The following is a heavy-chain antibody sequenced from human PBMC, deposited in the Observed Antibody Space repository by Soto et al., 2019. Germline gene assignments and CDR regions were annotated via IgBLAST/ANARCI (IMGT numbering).Heavy chain of an antibody. CDR1: GFTFSSYA. D-gene: IGHD6-6*01. CDR3: AKSFRIAARPFLGSGWFDP. Sequence: VGSLRLSCAASGFTFSSYAMSWVRQAPGKGLEWVSAISGSGGSTYYADSVKGRFTISRDNSKNTLYLQMNSLRAEDTAVYYCAKSFRIAARPFLGSGWFDPWGQGTLVTVSS. J-gene: IGHJ5*02. CDR2: ISGSGGST. V-gene: IGHV3-23*01.